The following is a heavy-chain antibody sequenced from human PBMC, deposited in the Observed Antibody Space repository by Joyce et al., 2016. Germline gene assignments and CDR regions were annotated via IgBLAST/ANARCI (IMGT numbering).Heavy chain of an antibody. CDR1: GGSISGGDFY. J-gene: IGHJ4*02. D-gene: IGHD5-12*01. CDR2: IYYSGST. CDR3: ARMREWLRFRYFDY. V-gene: IGHV4-31*03. Sequence: QVQLQESGPGLVKPSQTLSLTCTVSGGSISGGDFYWTWIRQHPGKGLEWMGNIYYSGSTYYNPSLKSRISMSVDRSKNHFSLRLNSATAADTALYKCARMREWLRFRYFDYWGQGILVTVSS.